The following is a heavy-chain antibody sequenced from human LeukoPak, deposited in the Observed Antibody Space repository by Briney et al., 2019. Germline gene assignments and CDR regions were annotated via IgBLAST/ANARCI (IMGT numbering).Heavy chain of an antibody. Sequence: GSLRLSCAASGFTFSSYAMSWVRQPPGKGLEWIGEINHSGSTNYNPSLKSRVTISVDTSKNQFSLKLSSVTAADTAVYYCARVPPRGEMAYFDYWGQGTLVTVSS. D-gene: IGHD5-24*01. V-gene: IGHV4-34*01. CDR2: INHSGST. CDR1: GFTFSSYA. J-gene: IGHJ4*02. CDR3: ARVPPRGEMAYFDY.